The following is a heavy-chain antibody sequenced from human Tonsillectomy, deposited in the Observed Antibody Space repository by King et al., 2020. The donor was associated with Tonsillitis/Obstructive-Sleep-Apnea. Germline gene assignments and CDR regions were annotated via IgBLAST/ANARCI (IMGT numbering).Heavy chain of an antibody. CDR1: GGSFSGYY. CDR2: INHSGST. V-gene: IGHV4-34*01. D-gene: IGHD6-19*01. J-gene: IGHJ4*02. CDR3: ARIAVGAQIDY. Sequence: VQLQQWGAGLLKPSETLSLTCAVYGGSFSGYYWSWIRQPPGKGLEWIGEINHSGSTNYNPSLKSRVTISVDTSKNQFSLKLSSVTAADTAVYYCARIAVGAQIDYWGQGTLVTVSS.